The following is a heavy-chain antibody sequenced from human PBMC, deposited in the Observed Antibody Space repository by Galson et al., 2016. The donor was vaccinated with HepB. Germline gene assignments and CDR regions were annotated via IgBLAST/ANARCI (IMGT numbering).Heavy chain of an antibody. Sequence: SETLSLTCAVNGGSFSDYSWIWIRQPPGKGLEWIGEINHSGSANYNPSLKSRVTLSVAMSQNQFSLNLTSVTAADTAVCFCARRQPQLVRHLNYYVVDVWGQGTTVTVSS. V-gene: IGHV4-34*01. D-gene: IGHD6-13*01. CDR2: INHSGSA. J-gene: IGHJ6*02. CDR3: ARRQPQLVRHLNYYVVDV. CDR1: GGSFSDYS.